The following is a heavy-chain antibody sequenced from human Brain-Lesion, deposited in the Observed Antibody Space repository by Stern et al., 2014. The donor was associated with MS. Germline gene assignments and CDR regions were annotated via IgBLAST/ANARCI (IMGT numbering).Heavy chain of an antibody. CDR1: GGSISSSTYY. CDR3: ARHDSVPRPSQLYSARDRGPGYFDY. J-gene: IGHJ4*02. CDR2: IYYSGTT. V-gene: IGHV4-39*01. D-gene: IGHD1-26*01. Sequence: QVQLQESGPGLVKPSETLSLTCTVSGGSISSSTYYWAWIRQPPGKGLVWIGNIYYSGTTYYNPALKSRGNIYVDMSKNQFSLKLSSVTAADTAIYYCARHDSVPRPSQLYSARDRGPGYFDYWGQGTLVTVYS.